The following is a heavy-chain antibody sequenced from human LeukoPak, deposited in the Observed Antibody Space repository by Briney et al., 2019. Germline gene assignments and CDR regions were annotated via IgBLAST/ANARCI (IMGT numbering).Heavy chain of an antibody. Sequence: GGSLRLSCAASGFTFSSYAMSWVRQAPGKGLEWVSTISGSGGSTYYADSVKGRFTVSRDNSKNTLYLQMSSLRADDTAVYFCAKRPRDSSGYYLGAFDGWGQGTTVTVSS. D-gene: IGHD3-22*01. J-gene: IGHJ3*01. CDR2: ISGSGGST. CDR1: GFTFSSYA. V-gene: IGHV3-23*01. CDR3: AKRPRDSSGYYLGAFDG.